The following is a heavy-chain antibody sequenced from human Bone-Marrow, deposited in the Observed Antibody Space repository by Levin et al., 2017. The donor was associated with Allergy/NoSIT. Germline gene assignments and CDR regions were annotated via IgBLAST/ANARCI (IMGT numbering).Heavy chain of an antibody. Sequence: GESLKISCKASGYSFTHYAIHWVRQAPGQRLEWMGWINPVNGNTKYSQNFQGRVTITKDTSASTVYVELSSLRSEDTAVYYCAREVIPRGSSRQWLPLDWVDPWGQGTLVTVS. CDR2: INPVNGNT. J-gene: IGHJ5*02. CDR1: GYSFTHYA. D-gene: IGHD5-12*01. V-gene: IGHV1-3*01. CDR3: AREVIPRGSSRQWLPLDWVDP.